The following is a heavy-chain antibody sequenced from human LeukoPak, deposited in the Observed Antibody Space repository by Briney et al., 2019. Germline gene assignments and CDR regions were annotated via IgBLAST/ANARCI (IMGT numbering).Heavy chain of an antibody. CDR3: ARERGYSYGPSDY. J-gene: IGHJ4*02. CDR2: ISYDGSNK. V-gene: IGHV3-30*04. CDR1: GFTFSSYA. D-gene: IGHD5-18*01. Sequence: GRSLRLSCAASGFTFSSYAMHWVRQAPGKGLEWVAVISYDGSNKYYADSVKGRFTISRDNAKNSLYLQMNSLRAEDTAVYYCARERGYSYGPSDYWGQGTLVTVSS.